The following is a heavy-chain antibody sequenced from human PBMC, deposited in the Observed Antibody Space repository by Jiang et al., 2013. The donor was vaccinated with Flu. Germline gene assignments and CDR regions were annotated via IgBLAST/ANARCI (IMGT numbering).Heavy chain of an antibody. CDR2: ISPRVGST. Sequence: VQSGSELEKPGASVKVSCKASGYTFTDFYIHWVRQAPGEGLEWMGLISPRVGSTRYAQKFQGRITVTRDTSTSTVYMELRLLRAEDTAVYYCARDRPHNWF. CDR3: ARDRPHNWF. J-gene: IGHJ5*01. V-gene: IGHV1-46*01. CDR1: GYTFTDFY.